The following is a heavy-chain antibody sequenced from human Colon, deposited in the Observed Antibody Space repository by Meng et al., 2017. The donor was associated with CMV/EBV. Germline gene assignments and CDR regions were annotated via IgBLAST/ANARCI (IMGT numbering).Heavy chain of an antibody. Sequence: GGSLRLSCAASGFSFSDYYVTWIRQAPGKGLEWIAYSDIGNSLIYYADSVKGRFTVSRDNSKNTLYLQMNSLRAEDTAVYYCARDAADSSSPAWFDPWGQGTLVTVSS. V-gene: IGHV3-11*04. J-gene: IGHJ5*02. CDR2: SDIGNSLI. CDR3: ARDAADSSSPAWFDP. CDR1: GFSFSDYY. D-gene: IGHD6-13*01.